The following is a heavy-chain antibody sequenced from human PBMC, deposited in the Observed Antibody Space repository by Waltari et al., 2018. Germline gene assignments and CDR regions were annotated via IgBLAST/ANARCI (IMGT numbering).Heavy chain of an antibody. CDR3: AGEIVWNYGCHWFDP. J-gene: IGHJ5*02. V-gene: IGHV4-39*07. CDR2: IYYSGSP. CDR1: GGSISSSSYY. D-gene: IGHD1-7*01. Sequence: QLQLQESGPGLVKPSETLSLTCTVSGGSISSSSYYWGWIRQPPGKGLEWIGSIYYSGSPYYNPSLKSRVTKSVDTSKNQFSLKLSSVTAADTAVYYCAGEIVWNYGCHWFDPWGQGTLVPVSS.